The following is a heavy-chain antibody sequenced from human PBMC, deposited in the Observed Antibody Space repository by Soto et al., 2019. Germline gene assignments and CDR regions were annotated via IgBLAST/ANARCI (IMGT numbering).Heavy chain of an antibody. V-gene: IGHV3-23*01. CDR1: ELNFSDYD. Sequence: GVSLILSYAASELNFSDYDMSWIRQAPGKGLEWVSAISGSGGSTYYADSVKGRFTISRDNSKNTLYLQMNSLRAEDTAVYYCIRYGQFDYWGQGTLVTVSS. D-gene: IGHD3-16*01. CDR2: ISGSGGST. J-gene: IGHJ4*02. CDR3: IRYGQFDY.